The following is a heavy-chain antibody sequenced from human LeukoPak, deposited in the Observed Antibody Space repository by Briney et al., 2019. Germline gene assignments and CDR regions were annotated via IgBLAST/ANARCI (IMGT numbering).Heavy chain of an antibody. CDR3: ARDLVVLDY. J-gene: IGHJ4*02. CDR2: MNPNSGNT. V-gene: IGHV1-8*01. Sequence: ASVKVSCKASGYTFTSYDINWVRQATGQGLEWMGWMNPNSGNTGYAQKFQGRVTMTRDMSTRTVYMELSSLRSEDTAVYYCARDLVVLDYWGQGTLVTVSS. CDR1: GYTFTSYD. D-gene: IGHD2-8*02.